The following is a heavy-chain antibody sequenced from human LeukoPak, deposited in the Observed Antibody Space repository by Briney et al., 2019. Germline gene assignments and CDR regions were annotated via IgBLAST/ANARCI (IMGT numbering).Heavy chain of an antibody. CDR3: ARAPGGSRGPFNY. CDR1: GGSFSGYY. D-gene: IGHD1-26*01. J-gene: IGHJ4*02. CDR2: INHSGST. V-gene: IGHV4-34*01. Sequence: PSETLSLTCAVYGGSFSGYYWSWIRQPPGKGLEWIGEINHSGSTNYNPSLKSRVTISVDTSKSQFSLKLSSVTAADTAVYYCARAPGGSRGPFNYWGQGTLVTVSS.